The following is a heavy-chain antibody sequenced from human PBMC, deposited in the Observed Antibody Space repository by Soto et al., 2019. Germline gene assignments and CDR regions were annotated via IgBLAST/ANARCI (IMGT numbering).Heavy chain of an antibody. Sequence: QVKLVQSGAEVKKPGASVKVSCKASGYSFITSYYMHWVRQAPGQGLEWMGIINPTGSMTKYSQRFQGRRTMTRDTSTSTDYMELTTLTSEDTAVYFFARDTGYDHDAFDIWGQGTMVTVSS. V-gene: IGHV1-46*01. CDR3: ARDTGYDHDAFDI. D-gene: IGHD5-12*01. CDR2: INPTGSMT. CDR1: GYSFITSYY. J-gene: IGHJ3*02.